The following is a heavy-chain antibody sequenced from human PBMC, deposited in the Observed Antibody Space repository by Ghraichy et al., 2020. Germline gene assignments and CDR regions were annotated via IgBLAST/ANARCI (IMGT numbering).Heavy chain of an antibody. Sequence: SETLSLTCTVSGGSISSYYWSWIRQPPGKGLECIGYIYYSGSTSYNPSLKSRVTISVDTSKNQFSLKLSSVTAADTAVYYCARTGWRQNDRYFDYWGQGTLVTVSS. CDR3: ARTGWRQNDRYFDY. CDR2: IYYSGST. V-gene: IGHV4-59*01. J-gene: IGHJ4*02. CDR1: GGSISSYY. D-gene: IGHD2-21*02.